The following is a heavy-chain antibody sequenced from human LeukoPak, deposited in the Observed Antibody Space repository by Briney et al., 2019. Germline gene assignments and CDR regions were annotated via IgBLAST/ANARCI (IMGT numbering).Heavy chain of an antibody. D-gene: IGHD4-11*01. CDR2: ISGRGGRT. CDR3: ANNDYNNPEG. CDR1: GFTLSNYD. Sequence: GGSLRLSCVASGFTLSNYDISWLRQAPGKGLAWVSAISGRGGRTYHADSVKGRFTISRDNPKNTLYLQMNSLRAEDTAVYYCANNDYNNPEGWGQGTLVTVSS. J-gene: IGHJ4*02. V-gene: IGHV3-23*01.